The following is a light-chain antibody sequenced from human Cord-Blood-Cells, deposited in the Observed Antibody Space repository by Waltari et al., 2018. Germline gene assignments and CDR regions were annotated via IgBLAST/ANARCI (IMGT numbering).Light chain of an antibody. CDR2: GKN. J-gene: IGLJ3*02. CDR3: NSRDSSGNHWV. V-gene: IGLV3-19*01. Sequence: SSELTQDPAVSVALGQKVRITCQGDSLRSYYASWYQQKPGQAPVLVIYGKNNRPSRIPDRFSGSSSGNTASLTITVAQAEDEADDYCNSRDSSGNHWVFGGGTKLTVL. CDR1: SLRSYY.